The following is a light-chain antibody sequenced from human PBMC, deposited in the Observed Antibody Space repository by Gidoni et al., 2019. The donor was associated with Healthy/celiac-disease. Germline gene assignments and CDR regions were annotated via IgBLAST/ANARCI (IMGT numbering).Light chain of an antibody. Sequence: IVSTQPPASLAVSLCERATINCMSSQSVLYSSNNKNYLAWYQQKPGQPPKLLFYWASTRESGVPDRFSGSGSGTDFTLTISSLQAEDLAVYYCQQYYSTPFTFGPGTKVAIK. CDR2: WAS. CDR3: QQYYSTPFT. CDR1: QSVLYSSNNKNY. V-gene: IGKV4-1*01. J-gene: IGKJ3*01.